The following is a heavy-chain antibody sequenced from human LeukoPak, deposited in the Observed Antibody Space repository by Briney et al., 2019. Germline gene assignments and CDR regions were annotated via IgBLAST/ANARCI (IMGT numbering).Heavy chain of an antibody. V-gene: IGHV3-30*04. CDR2: LSYDGSNK. J-gene: IGHJ4*02. CDR1: GFTFSSYA. Sequence: GGSLRLSCAASGFTFSSYAMHWVRQAPGKGLEWVAALSYDGSNKYYADSVKGRFTISRDNSKNTLYLQMNSLRAEDTAVYYCARGPSGYHNTGGQGTLVTVSS. CDR3: ARGPSGYHNT. D-gene: IGHD5-12*01.